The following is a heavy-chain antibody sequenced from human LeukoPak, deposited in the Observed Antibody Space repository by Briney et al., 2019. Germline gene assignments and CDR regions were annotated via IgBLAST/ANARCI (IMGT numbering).Heavy chain of an antibody. D-gene: IGHD3-22*01. J-gene: IGHJ4*02. CDR1: GGTFSSYA. V-gene: IGHV1-69*04. CDR3: AREEFYYDSSGPGLFYFDY. Sequence: GSSVKVSCKASGGTFSSYAISWVRQAPGQGLEWMGRLIPILGIANYAQKFQGRVTITAHKSTSTAYMELSSLRFEDTAVYYCAREEFYYDSSGPGLFYFDYWGQGTLVTVSS. CDR2: LIPILGIA.